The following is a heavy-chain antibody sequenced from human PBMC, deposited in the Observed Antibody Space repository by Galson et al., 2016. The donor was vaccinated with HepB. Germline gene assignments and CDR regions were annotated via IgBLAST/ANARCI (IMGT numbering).Heavy chain of an antibody. D-gene: IGHD3-10*01. J-gene: IGHJ3*02. Sequence: TLSLTCAVSGGSITRVGYSWNWIRQSPGKGLEWIGYIYHSGSTDYSPSLKSRVSISIDRSKNQFSLELTSVTAADTAVYFCARITVIRGYDAIDIWGQGTMVVASS. V-gene: IGHV4-30-2*06. CDR3: ARITVIRGYDAIDI. CDR2: IYHSGST. CDR1: GGSITRVGYS.